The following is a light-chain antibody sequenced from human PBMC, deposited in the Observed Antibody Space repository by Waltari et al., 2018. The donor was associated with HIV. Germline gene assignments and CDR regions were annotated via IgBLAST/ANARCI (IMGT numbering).Light chain of an antibody. CDR3: SSFTSSSTVV. CDR2: EVT. V-gene: IGLV2-18*02. Sequence: SALTQPPSVSGSPGQSVTISCTGTSSDVGSYNLVSWYQQSPVTAPKLMVYEVTYRPSGVPERFSGSKSGNTASLTISGLQAEDEADYYCSSFTSSSTVVFGGGTKLTVL. CDR1: SSDVGSYNL. J-gene: IGLJ3*02.